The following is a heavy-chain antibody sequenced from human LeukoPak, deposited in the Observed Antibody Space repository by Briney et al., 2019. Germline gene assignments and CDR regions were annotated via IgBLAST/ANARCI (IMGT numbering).Heavy chain of an antibody. CDR1: GFTFSNYA. D-gene: IGHD2-2*01. CDR3: AKRGDCSGTCTYDY. CDR2: VGGCGVKT. V-gene: IGHV3-23*01. Sequence: GGSLRLSCAASGFTFSNYAIHWVRQAPGKGLEWVSIVGGCGVKTYYADSVKGRFTISRDNSKNTVYLQMNSLRAEDTAVYYCAKRGDCSGTCTYDYWGQGPLVTVSS. J-gene: IGHJ4*02.